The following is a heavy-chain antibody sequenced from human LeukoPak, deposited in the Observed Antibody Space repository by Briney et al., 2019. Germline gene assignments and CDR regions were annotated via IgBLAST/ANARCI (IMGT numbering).Heavy chain of an antibody. J-gene: IGHJ3*02. CDR3: ARAAPGYCSSTSCATPSDAFDI. V-gene: IGHV4-61*08. Sequence: SETLSLTCAVSGGSISSGGYSWSWIRQPPGKGLEWIGYIYYSGSTNYNPSLKSRVTISVDTSKNQFSLKLSSVTAADTAVYYCARAAPGYCSSTSCATPSDAFDIWGQGTMVTVSS. CDR2: IYYSGST. CDR1: GGSISSGGYS. D-gene: IGHD2-2*01.